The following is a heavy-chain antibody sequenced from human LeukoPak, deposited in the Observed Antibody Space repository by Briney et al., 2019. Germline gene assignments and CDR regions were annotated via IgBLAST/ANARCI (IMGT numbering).Heavy chain of an antibody. D-gene: IGHD5-18*01. Sequence: GGSLRLSCAASGFTFSNYAIHWVRQAPGKGLEWVAFIRYDGSNKYYVDSVKGRFTISRDNSKNTLYLQMNSLRAEDTAVYYCARDLSGVTGYTYGRGIDYWGQGTLVTVSS. CDR1: GFTFSNYA. J-gene: IGHJ4*02. CDR3: ARDLSGVTGYTYGRGIDY. CDR2: IRYDGSNK. V-gene: IGHV3-30*02.